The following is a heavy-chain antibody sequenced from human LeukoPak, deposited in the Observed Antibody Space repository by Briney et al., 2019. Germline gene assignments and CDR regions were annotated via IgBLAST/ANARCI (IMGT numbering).Heavy chain of an antibody. J-gene: IGHJ4*02. Sequence: GGSLRLSCEASGFTFSNYAMSWVRQAPGKGLEWVSTISGSDGSTYYADSVKGRFTISRGNSKNTLYLQMNSLRVEDTAIYYCAKGRGYCTGGSCYSDYWGQGTLVTVSS. CDR1: GFTFSNYA. CDR2: ISGSDGST. CDR3: AKGRGYCTGGSCYSDY. D-gene: IGHD2-15*01. V-gene: IGHV3-23*01.